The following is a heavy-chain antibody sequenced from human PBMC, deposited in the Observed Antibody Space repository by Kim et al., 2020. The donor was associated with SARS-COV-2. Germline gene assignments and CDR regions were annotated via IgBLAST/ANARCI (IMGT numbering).Heavy chain of an antibody. D-gene: IGHD3-10*01. V-gene: IGHV3-23*01. CDR3: AKDLLYVPGRGYFDS. Sequence: ADSVWGRFTISRDNPKNTLFLQRDSLRVDDTAVYYCAKDLLYVPGRGYFDSWGQGVLVTVSS. J-gene: IGHJ4*02.